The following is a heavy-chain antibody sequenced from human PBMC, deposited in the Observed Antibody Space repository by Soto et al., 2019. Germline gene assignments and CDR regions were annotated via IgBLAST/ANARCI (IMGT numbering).Heavy chain of an antibody. V-gene: IGHV6-1*01. CDR2: TYYRSKWYY. J-gene: IGHJ4*02. CDR1: GDSVSSNSAT. Sequence: SETLSLTCAISGDSVSSNSATWNLIRQSPSRGLEWLGRTYYRSKWYYDYAVSVKSRITINPDTSKNQFSLQLNSVTPEDTAVYYYARDPATAADYFDYWGPGTLVTVSS. CDR3: ARDPATAADYFDY. D-gene: IGHD6-13*01.